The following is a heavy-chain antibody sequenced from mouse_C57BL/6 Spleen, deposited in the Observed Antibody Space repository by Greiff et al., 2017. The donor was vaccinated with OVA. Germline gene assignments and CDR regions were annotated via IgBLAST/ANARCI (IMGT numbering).Heavy chain of an antibody. Sequence: EVKLVESGGGLVKPGGSLKLSCAASGFTFSDYGMHWVRQAPEKGLEWVAYISSGSSTIYYADTVKGRFTISRDNAKNTLFLQMTSLRSEDTAMYYCARGSNYLYYYAMDYWGQGTSVTVSS. CDR1: GFTFSDYG. J-gene: IGHJ4*01. D-gene: IGHD2-5*01. CDR3: ARGSNYLYYYAMDY. CDR2: ISSGSSTI. V-gene: IGHV5-17*01.